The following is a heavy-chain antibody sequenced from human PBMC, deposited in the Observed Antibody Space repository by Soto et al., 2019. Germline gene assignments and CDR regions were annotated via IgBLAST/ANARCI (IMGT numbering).Heavy chain of an antibody. CDR3: VQSRCGGDCLEIYSSHAYNGLDV. Sequence: QVTLKESGPTLVKPTQTLTLTCTVSGLSLRTTGVGVGWVRQPPGKALEWLALLYWHDDQRYSRSLRSRLNNAKDISEKQVVLTMTNMDTVDTATYYCVQSRCGGDCLEIYSSHAYNGLDVWGQGTTVTVSS. CDR1: GLSLRTTGVG. J-gene: IGHJ6*02. V-gene: IGHV2-5*01. D-gene: IGHD2-21*02. CDR2: LYWHDDQ.